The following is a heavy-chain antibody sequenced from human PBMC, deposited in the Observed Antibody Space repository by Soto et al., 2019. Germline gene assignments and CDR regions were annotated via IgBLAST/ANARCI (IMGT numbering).Heavy chain of an antibody. Sequence: QVQLVQSGAEVKKPGASVKVSCKASGYTFTSYAMHWVRQAPGQRLEWMGWINAGNGNTKYSQKFQGRVTITRDTSASTAYMELSSLRSEDTAVYYCARDISGDGSGSYYALGFDYWGQGTLVTVSS. CDR3: ARDISGDGSGSYYALGFDY. V-gene: IGHV1-3*01. CDR1: GYTFTSYA. D-gene: IGHD3-10*01. J-gene: IGHJ4*02. CDR2: INAGNGNT.